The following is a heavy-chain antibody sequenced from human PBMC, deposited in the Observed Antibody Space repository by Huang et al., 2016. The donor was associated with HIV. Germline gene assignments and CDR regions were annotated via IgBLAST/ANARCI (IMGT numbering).Heavy chain of an antibody. CDR2: IFWGDDK. D-gene: IGHD3-3*01. Sequence: QITLKESGPTLVKPTQTLTLTCTFSGFSITTDGAGVGWIRQPPGKALEWLALIFWGDDKRYSPSLKNRLSITKDTSKNQVVLTMTNMDPVDTATYFCAHRQTYDFWSGSFDSWGQGTLVTVSS. V-gene: IGHV2-5*02. CDR1: GFSITTDGAG. CDR3: AHRQTYDFWSGSFDS. J-gene: IGHJ4*02.